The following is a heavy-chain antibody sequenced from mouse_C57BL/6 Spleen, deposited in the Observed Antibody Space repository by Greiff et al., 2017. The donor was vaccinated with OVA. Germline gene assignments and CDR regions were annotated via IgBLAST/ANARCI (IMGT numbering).Heavy chain of an antibody. CDR3: ARWGSNYVGDYFDY. D-gene: IGHD2-5*01. CDR2: INPNNGGT. CDR1: GYTFTDYY. V-gene: IGHV1-26*01. J-gene: IGHJ2*01. Sequence: EVQLRQSGPELVKPGASVKISCKASGYTFTDYYMNWVKQSHGKSLEWIGDINPNNGGTSYNQKFKGKATLTVDKSSSTAYMELRSLTSEDSAVYYCARWGSNYVGDYFDYWGQGTTLTVSS.